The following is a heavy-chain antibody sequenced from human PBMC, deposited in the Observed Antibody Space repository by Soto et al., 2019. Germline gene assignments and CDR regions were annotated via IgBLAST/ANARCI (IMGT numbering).Heavy chain of an antibody. CDR3: ERDSPIYPRYGMDV. CDR2: ISSSGSTI. V-gene: IGHV3-48*03. Sequence: GGSLRLSCAASGFTFSSYEMNWVRQAPGKGLEWVSYISSSGSTIYYADSVKGRFTISRDNAKNSLYLQMNSLRAEDTAVYYCERDSPIYPRYGMDVWGQGTTVTVT. CDR1: GFTFSSYE. D-gene: IGHD2-2*02. J-gene: IGHJ6*02.